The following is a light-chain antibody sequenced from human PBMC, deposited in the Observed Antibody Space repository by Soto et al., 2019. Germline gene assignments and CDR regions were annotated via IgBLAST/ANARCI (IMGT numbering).Light chain of an antibody. J-gene: IGKJ5*01. CDR1: QDISTW. Sequence: DIQMTQAPSSLSASVGDRVTITCRASQDISTWLVWYQQKPGKAPELLIYAASTLQSGVPSRFGGSGSGTDFTLTISSLQPEDFATYYCQQADGCPPAFGQGTRLEIK. CDR2: AAS. V-gene: IGKV1-12*01. CDR3: QQADGCPPA.